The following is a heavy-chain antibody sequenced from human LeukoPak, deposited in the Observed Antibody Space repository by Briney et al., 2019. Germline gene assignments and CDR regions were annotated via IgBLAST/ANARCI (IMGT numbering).Heavy chain of an antibody. CDR2: IRYDGNDK. J-gene: IGHJ5*02. D-gene: IGHD3-10*01. CDR1: GFTFSYYG. V-gene: IGHV3-30*02. CDR3: AKDLMRDRWFGES. Sequence: GGSLRLSCAASGFTFSYYGFHWVRQAPAKGLEWVAFIRYDGNDKFYAESVKGRFTISRDTSRNTLYLQMNRLRLEDTAVYYCAKDLMRDRWFGESWGQGTLVTVSS.